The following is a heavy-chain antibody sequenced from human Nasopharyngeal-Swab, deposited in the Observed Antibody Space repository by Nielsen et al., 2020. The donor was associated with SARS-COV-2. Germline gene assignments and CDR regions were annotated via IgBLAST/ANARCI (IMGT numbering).Heavy chain of an antibody. D-gene: IGHD2-2*01. Sequence: SETLSLTCAVYGGSFSDYYWSWIRQPPGKGLEWIGEINHRGSTNYNPSLKSRVTISVDTSKNQFSLKLSSVTAADTAVYYCARLYCSSTSCYAFDIWGQGTMVTVSS. CDR2: INHRGST. V-gene: IGHV4-34*01. CDR1: GGSFSDYY. J-gene: IGHJ3*02. CDR3: ARLYCSSTSCYAFDI.